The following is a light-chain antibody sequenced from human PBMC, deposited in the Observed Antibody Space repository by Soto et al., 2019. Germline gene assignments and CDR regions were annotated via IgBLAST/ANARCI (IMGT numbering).Light chain of an antibody. J-gene: IGKJ1*01. CDR1: QGIIYSANNKNC. V-gene: IGKV4-1*01. CDR2: WAS. CDR3: QQYLAIPRT. Sequence: DFVFTWAPKSLPVSLGERATSNCKSNQGIIYSANNKNCLAWYQQKPGQPPKVLIYWASTRDSGVPDRFSGGGSGTDFTLTIGRRQAEDVAVYYYQQYLAIPRTSGHGTKVDIK.